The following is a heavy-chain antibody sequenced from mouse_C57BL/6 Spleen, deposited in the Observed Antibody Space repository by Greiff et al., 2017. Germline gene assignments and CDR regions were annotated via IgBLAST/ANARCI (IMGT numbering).Heavy chain of an antibody. J-gene: IGHJ3*01. CDR3: ARTDASYGSSYGAY. CDR1: GYSFTDYN. Sequence: EVKLVESGPELVKPGASVKISCKASGYSFTDYNMNWVKQSNGKSLEWIGVITPNYGTTSYNQKFKGKATLTVDQSSSTAYMQSNSLTSEDSAVYYCARTDASYGSSYGAYGGQGTLVTVSA. D-gene: IGHD1-1*01. V-gene: IGHV1-39*01. CDR2: ITPNYGTT.